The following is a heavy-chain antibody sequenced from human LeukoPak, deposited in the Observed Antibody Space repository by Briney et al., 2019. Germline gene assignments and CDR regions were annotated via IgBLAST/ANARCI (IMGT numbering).Heavy chain of an antibody. J-gene: IGHJ4*02. V-gene: IGHV4-34*01. CDR2: INHSGST. CDR1: GGSFSGYY. Sequence: SETLSLTCAVYGGSFSGYYWSWIRQPPGKGLEWVGEINHSGSTNYNPSLKSRDTISVDTSKNQFSLKLSSVTAADTAVYYCARGPNPYDSTSRYYFDYWGQGTLVTVSS. CDR3: ARGPNPYDSTSRYYFDY. D-gene: IGHD3-22*01.